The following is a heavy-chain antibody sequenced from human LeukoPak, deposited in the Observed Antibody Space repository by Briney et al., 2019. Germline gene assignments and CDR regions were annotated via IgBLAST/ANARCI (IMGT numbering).Heavy chain of an antibody. J-gene: IGHJ4*02. CDR1: GFTFSSYG. D-gene: IGHD3-16*01. CDR3: ARDGGGVHDS. CDR2: IWYDGSIK. V-gene: IGHV3-33*01. Sequence: GGSLTLSCAASGFTFSSYGMHWVRQAPGKGLEWVAVIWYDGSIKYYADSVKGRFTISKDNSKNTLYLQMNSLRGEATAVYYCARDGGGVHDSWGQGTLVTVSS.